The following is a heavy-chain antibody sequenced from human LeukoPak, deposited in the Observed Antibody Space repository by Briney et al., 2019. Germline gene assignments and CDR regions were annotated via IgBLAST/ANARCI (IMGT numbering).Heavy chain of an antibody. CDR2: INPNSGGT. CDR1: GYTFTGYY. Sequence: ASVKVSCKASGYTFTGYYMHWVRQAPGQGLEWMGWINPNSGGTNYAQKFQGRVTMTRDTSISTAYMELSRLRSDDTAVYYCARDQVPAAHDAFDTWGQGTMVTVSS. J-gene: IGHJ3*02. D-gene: IGHD2-2*01. V-gene: IGHV1-2*02. CDR3: ARDQVPAAHDAFDT.